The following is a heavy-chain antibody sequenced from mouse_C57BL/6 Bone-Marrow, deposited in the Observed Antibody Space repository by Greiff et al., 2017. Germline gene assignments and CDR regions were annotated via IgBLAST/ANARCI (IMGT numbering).Heavy chain of an antibody. CDR1: GYTFTSYD. Sequence: QVHVKQSGPELVKPGASVKLSCKASGYTFTSYDINWVKQRPGQGLEWIGWIYPRDGSTKYTEKFKGKATLTVDTSSSTADMELHSLTSEDSAVYFCARDNPITPLACWGKGTLVTVSA. V-gene: IGHV1-85*01. CDR3: ARDNPITPLAC. CDR2: IYPRDGST. J-gene: IGHJ3*01. D-gene: IGHD1-1*01.